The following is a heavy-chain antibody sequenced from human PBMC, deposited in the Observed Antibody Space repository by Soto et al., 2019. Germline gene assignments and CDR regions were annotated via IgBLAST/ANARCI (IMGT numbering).Heavy chain of an antibody. J-gene: IGHJ2*01. CDR2: IYSGGST. D-gene: IGHD4-17*01. V-gene: IGHV3-66*04. Sequence: EVQLVESGGGLVQPGGSLRLSCAASGFTVSSNYMSWVRQVPGKGLEWVSVIYSGGSTYYADSVKGRFTISRDNSKNTLYLQMNSLRAEDTAVYYCARQDYGDYSGDWYFDLWGRGTLVTVSS. CDR1: GFTVSSNY. CDR3: ARQDYGDYSGDWYFDL.